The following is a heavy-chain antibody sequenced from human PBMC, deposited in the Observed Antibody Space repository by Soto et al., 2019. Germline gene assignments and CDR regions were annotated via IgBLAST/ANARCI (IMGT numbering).Heavy chain of an antibody. D-gene: IGHD3-10*01. J-gene: IGHJ6*02. Sequence: GESLKISCEGSGYSFVTHWIGWVRQMPGKGLEWLGIIYPYGSETTYSPAFQGHVTISADKSTNTAYLQWSSLKASDTAIYYCARISPSYPYFYYGMDVWGQGTTVTVSS. CDR3: ARISPSYPYFYYGMDV. CDR2: IYPYGSET. V-gene: IGHV5-51*01. CDR1: GYSFVTHW.